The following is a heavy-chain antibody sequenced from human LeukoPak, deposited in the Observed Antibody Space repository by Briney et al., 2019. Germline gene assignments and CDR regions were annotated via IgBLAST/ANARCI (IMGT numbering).Heavy chain of an antibody. CDR1: GGSISSYY. D-gene: IGHD6-19*01. CDR3: ARDLGWDRSSGWYYFDY. Sequence: SETLSLTCTVSGGSISSYYWSWIRQPPGKGLEWIGYIYYSGSTNYNPSLKSRVTISVDTSKNQFSLKLSSVTAADTAVYYCARDLGWDRSSGWYYFDYWGQGTLVTVSS. V-gene: IGHV4-59*01. CDR2: IYYSGST. J-gene: IGHJ4*02.